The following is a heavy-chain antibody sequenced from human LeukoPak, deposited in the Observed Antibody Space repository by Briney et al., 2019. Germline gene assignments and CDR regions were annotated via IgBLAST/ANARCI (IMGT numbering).Heavy chain of an antibody. CDR3: ARDRHVYGDSFDY. V-gene: IGHV4-59*12. CDR2: IYYSGST. J-gene: IGHJ4*02. Sequence: PSETLSLTCTVSGGSISSYYWSWIRQPPGKGLEWIGYIYYSGSTNYNPSLKSRVTISVDTSKNQFSLKLSSVTAADTAVYYCARDRHVYGDSFDYWGQGTLVTVSS. D-gene: IGHD4-17*01. CDR1: GGSISSYY.